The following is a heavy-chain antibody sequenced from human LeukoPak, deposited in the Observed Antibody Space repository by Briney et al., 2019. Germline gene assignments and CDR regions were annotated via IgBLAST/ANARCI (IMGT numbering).Heavy chain of an antibody. CDR2: IYTSGST. D-gene: IGHD1-26*01. J-gene: IGHJ4*02. CDR3: ARDPVGWEVFDY. CDR1: GDSISSYY. V-gene: IGHV4-4*07. Sequence: SETLSLTCTVSGDSISSYYWSWIRQPAGKGLEWIGRIYTSGSTNYNPSLKSRVTISVDTSKNQFSLKLSSVTAADTAVYYCARDPVGWEVFDYWGQGTLVTVSS.